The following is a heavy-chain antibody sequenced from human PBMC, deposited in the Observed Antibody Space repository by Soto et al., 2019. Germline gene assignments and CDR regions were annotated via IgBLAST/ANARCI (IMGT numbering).Heavy chain of an antibody. CDR3: SIRGYSYDYNY. Sequence: QVQLQESGPGLVKPSQTLSLTCTVSGVSISSGPYFWTWIRQHPGKGMEWIGYIYYSGSTYYHPSLKSLFFISVYTSKIQFSLKLTSVTASDTTVYFCSIRGYSYDYNYWGQGSLVTVSS. CDR1: GVSISSGPYF. D-gene: IGHD5-18*01. V-gene: IGHV4-31*01. CDR2: IYYSGST. J-gene: IGHJ4*02.